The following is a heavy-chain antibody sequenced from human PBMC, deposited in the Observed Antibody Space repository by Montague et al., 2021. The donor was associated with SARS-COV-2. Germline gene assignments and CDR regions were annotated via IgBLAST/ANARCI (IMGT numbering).Heavy chain of an antibody. J-gene: IGHJ3*02. V-gene: IGHV4-59*01. D-gene: IGHD5-18*01. CDR3: ARGSYGPDAFDI. Sequence: SETLSLTCTVSGGSISSYYWSWTRQPPGKGLEWIGYIYYSGSTNYNPSLKSRVTISLDTSKNQFSLKLNSVTAADTAVYYCARGSYGPDAFDIRGQGTMVTVSS. CDR2: IYYSGST. CDR1: GGSISSYY.